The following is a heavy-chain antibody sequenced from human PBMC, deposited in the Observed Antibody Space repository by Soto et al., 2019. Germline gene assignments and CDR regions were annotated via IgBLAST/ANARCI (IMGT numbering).Heavy chain of an antibody. Sequence: PGGSLRLSCAASGFTFSRYAMSWVRQAPGKGLEWVSAISGSGGSTYYADSVKGRFTISRDNSKNTLYLQMNSLRAEDTAVYYCRTYDYIWGSYRSTFDYWGQGTLVTVSS. V-gene: IGHV3-23*01. D-gene: IGHD3-16*02. J-gene: IGHJ4*02. CDR3: RTYDYIWGSYRSTFDY. CDR2: ISGSGGST. CDR1: GFTFSRYA.